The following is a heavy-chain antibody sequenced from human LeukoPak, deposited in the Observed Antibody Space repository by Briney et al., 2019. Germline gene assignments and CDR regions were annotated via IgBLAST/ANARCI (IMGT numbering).Heavy chain of an antibody. CDR3: ARPGTTGTTWHY. Sequence: PSEALSLTCAVYGGSFSGYYWSWIRQPPGKGLEWIGEINHSGSTNYNPSLKSRVTISVDTSKNQFSLKLSSVTAADTAVYYCARPGTTGTTWHYWGQGTLVTVSS. CDR1: GGSFSGYY. J-gene: IGHJ4*02. V-gene: IGHV4-34*01. D-gene: IGHD1-1*01. CDR2: INHSGST.